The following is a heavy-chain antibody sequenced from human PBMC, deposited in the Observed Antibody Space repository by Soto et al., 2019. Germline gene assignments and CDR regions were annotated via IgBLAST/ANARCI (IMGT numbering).Heavy chain of an antibody. CDR1: EFTFSSYS. V-gene: IGHV3-21*01. CDR3: SRDNGGESVFDY. CDR2: ISSSSSYI. J-gene: IGHJ4*02. Sequence: EVQLVESGGGLVKPGGSLRLSCADSEFTFSSYSMNWVRQAPGKGLEWVSSISSSSSYIYYADSVKGRFTISRDNAKNSLYLQMNSLRAEDSAVYYCSRDNGGESVFDYWGQGTLVTVSS. D-gene: IGHD2-8*01.